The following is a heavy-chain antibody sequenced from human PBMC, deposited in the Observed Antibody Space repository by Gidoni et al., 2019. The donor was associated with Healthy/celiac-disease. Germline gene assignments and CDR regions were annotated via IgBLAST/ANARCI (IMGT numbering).Heavy chain of an antibody. V-gene: IGHV5-10-1*03. CDR2: IDPSDSYT. D-gene: IGHD3-10*01. CDR3: ARPVTMVRGDDYYYYGMDV. CDR1: GYSFTSYW. Sequence: EVQLVQSGAEVKKPGESLRISCKGSGYSFTSYWISWVRQMPGKGLEWMGRIDPSDSYTNYSPSFQGHVTISADKSISTAYLQWSSLKASDTAMYYCARPVTMVRGDDYYYYGMDVWGQGTTVTVSS. J-gene: IGHJ6*02.